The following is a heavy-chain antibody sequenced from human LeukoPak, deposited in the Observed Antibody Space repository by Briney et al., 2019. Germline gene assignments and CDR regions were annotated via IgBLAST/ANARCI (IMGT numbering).Heavy chain of an antibody. J-gene: IGHJ5*02. CDR2: ISKNGKTI. V-gene: IGHV3-11*01. CDR3: ATTGLLGDIP. CDR1: GFTFDDYG. Sequence: PGGSLRLSCAASGFTFDDYGMSWIRQAPGKGLEWLSYISKNGKTIYYADSVKGRFTISRDNAKKSVYLQMNGLRAEDTAVYYCATTGLLGDIPWGQGTLVTVSS. D-gene: IGHD2-21*01.